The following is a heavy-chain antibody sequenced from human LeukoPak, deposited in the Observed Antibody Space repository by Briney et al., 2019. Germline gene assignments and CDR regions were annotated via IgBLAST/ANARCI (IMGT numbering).Heavy chain of an antibody. CDR1: NGSFSNYY. D-gene: IGHD2-15*01. Sequence: SETLSLTCAVNNGSFSNYYWTWIRQSPGKGLQWIGEISQSGTTNYNPSLKSRLTLSMDESKNHLSLQLTSVTAADTALYFCARGGGNYLFFCDRGRLDPWGQGTLVTVSS. V-gene: IGHV4-34*01. CDR2: ISQSGTT. J-gene: IGHJ5*02. CDR3: ARGGGNYLFFCDRGRLDP.